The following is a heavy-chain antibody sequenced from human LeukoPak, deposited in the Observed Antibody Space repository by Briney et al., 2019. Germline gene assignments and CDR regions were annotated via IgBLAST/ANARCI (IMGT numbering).Heavy chain of an antibody. D-gene: IGHD1-26*01. J-gene: IGHJ4*02. CDR2: ISSNGGST. Sequence: GGSLRLSCAASGFTFSSYAMHWVRQAPGKGLEYVSAISSNGGSTYYANSVKGRFTISRDNSRNTLYLQMGSLRAEDMAVYYCAREASGSYGFSDYWGQGTLVTASS. CDR1: GFTFSSYA. V-gene: IGHV3-64*01. CDR3: AREASGSYGFSDY.